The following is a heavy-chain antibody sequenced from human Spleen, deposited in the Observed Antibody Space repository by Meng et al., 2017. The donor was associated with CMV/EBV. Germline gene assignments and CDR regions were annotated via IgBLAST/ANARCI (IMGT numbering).Heavy chain of an antibody. J-gene: IGHJ4*02. V-gene: IGHV1-18*01. CDR2: ISGYNGNI. D-gene: IGHD6-6*01. CDR3: ARDSRDSSSSGYFDY. Sequence: SGYTFTRYGISWVRQAPGQGLEWMGWISGYNGNIKYAQKLQGRVSVTADTSTNTAYLELRSLRSDDAAVYFCARDSRDSSSSGYFDYWGQGTLVTVSS. CDR1: GYTFTRYG.